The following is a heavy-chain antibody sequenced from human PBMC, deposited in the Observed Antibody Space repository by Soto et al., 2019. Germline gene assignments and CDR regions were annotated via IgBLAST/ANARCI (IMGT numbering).Heavy chain of an antibody. CDR2: ISYDVSNK. CDR1: GFTFSSYG. J-gene: IGHJ6*02. Sequence: HPXGFLRLSLAASGFTFSSYGMHWVRQAPGKGLEWVAVISYDVSNKYYADSVKGRFTISRDNSKNTLYLQMNSLRAEDTAVYYCAKVAEYSSSNYYYGMDVWGQGTTVTVSS. V-gene: IGHV3-30*18. CDR3: AKVAEYSSSNYYYGMDV. D-gene: IGHD6-6*01.